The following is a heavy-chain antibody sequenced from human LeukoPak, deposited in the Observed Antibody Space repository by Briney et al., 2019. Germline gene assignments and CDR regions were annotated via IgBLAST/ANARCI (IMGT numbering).Heavy chain of an antibody. D-gene: IGHD2-2*01. CDR3: ARVVPAAVYYYYYGMDV. Sequence: GSLRLSCATSGITLGGYAMRWVRQPPGKGLEWIGEINHSGSTNYNPSLKSRVTISVDTSKNQFSLKLSSVTAADTAVYYCARVVPAAVYYYYYGMDVWGQGTTVTVSS. J-gene: IGHJ6*02. V-gene: IGHV4-34*01. CDR1: GITLGGYA. CDR2: INHSGST.